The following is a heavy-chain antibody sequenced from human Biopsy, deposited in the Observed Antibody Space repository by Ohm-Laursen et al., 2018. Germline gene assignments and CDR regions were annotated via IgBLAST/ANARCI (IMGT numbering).Heavy chain of an antibody. V-gene: IGHV1-69*04. Sequence: GASVKVSCKVSGGPSSNYAFSWARQAPGQGLEWVGRIVPILGHLNYAQRFQGRVSITADKSTSYVYMELSRLTSGDTAVYYRAADADGYYTEFDYWGPGTLVTVSS. CDR2: IVPILGHL. CDR3: AADADGYYTEFDY. J-gene: IGHJ4*02. D-gene: IGHD3-3*01. CDR1: GGPSSNYA.